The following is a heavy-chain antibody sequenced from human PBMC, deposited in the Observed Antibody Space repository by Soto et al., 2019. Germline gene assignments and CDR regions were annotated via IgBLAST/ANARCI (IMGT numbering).Heavy chain of an antibody. CDR2: ISSSGSTI. Sequence: GGSLRLSCAASGFTFSDAWINWVRQAPGKGLEWVSYISSSGSTIYYADSVKGRFTISRDNAKNSLYLQMNSLRAEDTAVYYCARMRGYCSSTSCYGGAFDIWGQGTMVTVSS. J-gene: IGHJ3*02. CDR3: ARMRGYCSSTSCYGGAFDI. CDR1: GFTFSDAW. V-gene: IGHV3-11*01. D-gene: IGHD2-2*01.